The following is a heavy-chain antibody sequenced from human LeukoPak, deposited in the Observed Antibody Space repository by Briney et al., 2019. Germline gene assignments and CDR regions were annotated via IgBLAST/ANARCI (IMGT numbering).Heavy chain of an antibody. CDR2: IYYGGST. D-gene: IGHD1-1*01. CDR3: AKEGLSSMNWDS. Sequence: SETLSLTCTVSGDSISSYYWSWIRQPPGKGLEWIGYIYYGGSTNYSPSLKSRVTISIDTSKNQFSLELTSVTAADTAVYYCAKEGLSSMNWDSWGQGALVTVSS. J-gene: IGHJ4*02. CDR1: GDSISSYY. V-gene: IGHV4-59*12.